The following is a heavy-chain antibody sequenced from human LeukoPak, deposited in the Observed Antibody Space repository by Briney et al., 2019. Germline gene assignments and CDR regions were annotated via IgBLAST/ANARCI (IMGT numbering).Heavy chain of an antibody. Sequence: GGSLRLSCAASGFTFDDYAMHWVRQAPGKGLEWVSLVSGGAGRAFYADSLKGRFTISRDNKKKCLYLQMNSLGAEDTALYYCAKGVADYFGSGSYYQYYYYYAMDVWGQGTTVTVSS. V-gene: IGHV3-43*02. CDR1: GFTFDDYA. D-gene: IGHD3-10*01. CDR3: AKGVADYFGSGSYYQYYYYYAMDV. CDR2: VSGGAGRA. J-gene: IGHJ6*02.